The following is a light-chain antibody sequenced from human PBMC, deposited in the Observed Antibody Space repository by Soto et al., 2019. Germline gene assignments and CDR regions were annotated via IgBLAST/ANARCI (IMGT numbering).Light chain of an antibody. J-gene: IGKJ1*01. CDR3: LQHNSYPAT. CDR2: GAS. Sequence: DIQMTQSPSSLSASVGDRVTITCRASQGIGNDLGWFQQKPGKAPKRLIYGASTLQSGVPSRFSGSGSGTEFTLTISSLQPEDFATYYCLQHNSYPATFGQGTKVEIK. CDR1: QGIGND. V-gene: IGKV1-17*01.